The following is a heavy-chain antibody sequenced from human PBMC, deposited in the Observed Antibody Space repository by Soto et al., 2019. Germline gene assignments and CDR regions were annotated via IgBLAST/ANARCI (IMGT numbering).Heavy chain of an antibody. J-gene: IGHJ4*02. CDR1: GGTFSSYA. D-gene: IGHD3-10*01. V-gene: IGHV1-69*13. Sequence: SVMVSCKASGGTFSSYAISWVRQAPGQGLEWRGGIIPICGTANYAQKFQGRVSITADESTSTACMELSSLRSEDTAVYYCARLGDSEGDYSVQLDYWAQGTLDTVSS. CDR2: IIPICGTA. CDR3: ARLGDSEGDYSVQLDY.